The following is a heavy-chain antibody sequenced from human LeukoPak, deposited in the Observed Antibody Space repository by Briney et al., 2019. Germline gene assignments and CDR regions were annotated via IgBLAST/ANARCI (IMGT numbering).Heavy chain of an antibody. D-gene: IGHD5-18*01. Sequence: GGSLRLSCAASGFTFDDYAMHWVRQAPGKGLEWVSGISWNSGSIGYADSVKGRFTISRDNAKNSLYLQMNSLRAEDTAVYYCAKDSYGYGYFDYWGQGTLVTVSS. CDR3: AKDSYGYGYFDY. CDR1: GFTFDDYA. J-gene: IGHJ4*02. CDR2: ISWNSGSI. V-gene: IGHV3-9*01.